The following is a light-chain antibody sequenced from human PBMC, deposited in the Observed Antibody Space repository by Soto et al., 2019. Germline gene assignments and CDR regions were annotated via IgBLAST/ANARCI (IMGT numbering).Light chain of an antibody. Sequence: EIVMTQSPATLSVSPGERATPSCRASQSVNSHLAWYQQKPGQAPRLLIYGASTRATGIPARFSGSGSGTEFTLAISSLQSEDFAVYYCQQYNNWPPITFGQGTRLEIK. CDR3: QQYNNWPPIT. V-gene: IGKV3-15*01. CDR2: GAS. CDR1: QSVNSH. J-gene: IGKJ5*01.